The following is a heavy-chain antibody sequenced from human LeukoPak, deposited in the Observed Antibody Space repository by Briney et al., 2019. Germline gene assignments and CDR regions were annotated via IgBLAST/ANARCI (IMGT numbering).Heavy chain of an antibody. CDR3: ARGGNYFRFDP. V-gene: IGHV1-18*01. D-gene: IGHD1-26*01. CDR1: GYTFTNYI. Sequence: APVKVSCKASGYTFTNYIISWVRQAPGQGLEWMGWISAYNGNTNYAQKLQGRVTMTTDTSTATAYMELRSLRSDDTAVYYCARGGNYFRFDPWGQGTLVTVSS. J-gene: IGHJ5*02. CDR2: ISAYNGNT.